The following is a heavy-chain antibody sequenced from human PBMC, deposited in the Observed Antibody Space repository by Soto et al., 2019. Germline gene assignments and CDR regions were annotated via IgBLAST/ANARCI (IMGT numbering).Heavy chain of an antibody. CDR3: ARYFYEIRDYSPGDYCMDD. CDR2: IYWDDDK. V-gene: IGHV2-5*02. J-gene: IGHJ6*02. D-gene: IGHD3-22*01. CDR1: GFSLSTSGVG. Sequence: QITLKESGPTLMKPTQTLTLPCTLSGFSLSTSGVGVGWIRQPPEKALEWLALIYWDDDKRYSPSLKIRLTITKDTSQNQVVLTMTNMDPVDTATYYCARYFYEIRDYSPGDYCMDDWGQGTTVTVSS.